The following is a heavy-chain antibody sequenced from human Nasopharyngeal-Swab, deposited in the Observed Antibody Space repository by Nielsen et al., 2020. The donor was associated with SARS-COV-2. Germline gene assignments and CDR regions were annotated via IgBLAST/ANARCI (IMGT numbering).Heavy chain of an antibody. J-gene: IGHJ6*02. CDR3: ARNEFRSGYYGTAEYYGLDV. Sequence: SETLSLTCTVSGGSLNSINYYWGWIRQPPGKGLEGIGSIYYGGSAYYNPSLKSRVTISVDTSKNQFSLKLSSVTAADTAVYYCARNEFRSGYYGTAEYYGLDVWGQGTTVTVSS. V-gene: IGHV4-39*07. CDR1: GGSLNSINYY. D-gene: IGHD3-3*01. CDR2: IYYGGSA.